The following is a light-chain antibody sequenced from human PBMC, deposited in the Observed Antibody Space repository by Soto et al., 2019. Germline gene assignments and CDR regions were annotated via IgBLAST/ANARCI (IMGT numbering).Light chain of an antibody. Sequence: EIVMTQSPATLSVYPGETATLSCRASQSVSSNLAWYQQNPGQAPRLLIYGASTRATGIPARFTGSGSGTEFTLTISSLQSEDFAVYYCQQYSNWPPWTFGQGTKVEIK. CDR1: QSVSSN. J-gene: IGKJ1*01. V-gene: IGKV3-15*01. CDR3: QQYSNWPPWT. CDR2: GAS.